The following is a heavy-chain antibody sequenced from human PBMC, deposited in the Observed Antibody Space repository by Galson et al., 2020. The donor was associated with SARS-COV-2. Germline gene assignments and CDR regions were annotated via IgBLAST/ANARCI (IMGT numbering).Heavy chain of an antibody. V-gene: IGHV2-5*01. CDR2: IYWNDDK. J-gene: IGHJ3*02. D-gene: IGHD2-15*01. CDR1: GFSLSTSGVG. Sequence: SGPTLVKPTQTLTLTCTFSGFSLSTSGVGVGWIRQPPGKALEWLALIYWNDDKRYSPSLKSRLTITKDTSKNQVVLTMTNMDPVDTATYYCAHSEMLVVAAGKKYAFDIWGQGTMVTVSS. CDR3: AHSEMLVVAAGKKYAFDI.